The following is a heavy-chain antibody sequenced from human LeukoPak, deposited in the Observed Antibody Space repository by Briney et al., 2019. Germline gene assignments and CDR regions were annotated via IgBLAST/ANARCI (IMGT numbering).Heavy chain of an antibody. CDR3: ARDNRELRGFDY. D-gene: IGHD3-10*01. V-gene: IGHV3-7*01. Sequence: GGSLRLSCAASGFTFGDYWMTWVRQAPGKGLEWVANIKRDGSEKYSVDSVKGRFTISRDNAKNSMYLQMNSLRAEDTAVYYCARDNRELRGFDYWGQGTLVTVSS. CDR1: GFTFGDYW. CDR2: IKRDGSEK. J-gene: IGHJ4*02.